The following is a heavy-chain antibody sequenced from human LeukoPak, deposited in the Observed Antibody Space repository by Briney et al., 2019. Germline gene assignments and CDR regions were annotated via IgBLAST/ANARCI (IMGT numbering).Heavy chain of an antibody. CDR3: AHRQRRIYYDSSGRAFDI. CDR1: GFSLSTSGVG. D-gene: IGHD3-22*01. V-gene: IGHV2-5*01. CDR2: IYWNDDK. J-gene: IGHJ3*02. Sequence: SGPTLVKPTQTLTLTCTFSGFSLSTSGVGVGWIRQPPGKALEWLALIYWNDDKRYSPSLKSRLTITKDTSKNQVVLTMTNMDPVDTATYYCAHRQRRIYYDSSGRAFDIWGQGTMVTVSS.